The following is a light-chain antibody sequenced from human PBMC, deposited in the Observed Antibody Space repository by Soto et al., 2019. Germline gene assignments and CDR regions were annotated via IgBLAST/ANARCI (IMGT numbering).Light chain of an antibody. V-gene: IGLV2-14*01. CDR2: DVS. CDR1: SSDVGAYNY. CDR3: SSYTNRITVV. J-gene: IGLJ2*01. Sequence: QSVLTQPASVSGSTGRSITISCTGSSSDVGAYNYVSWYQQHPGKAPKLRIYDVSNRPSGISGRFSGSKSGNTASLTISGLQAEDAADYYCSSYTNRITVVFGGGTKLTV.